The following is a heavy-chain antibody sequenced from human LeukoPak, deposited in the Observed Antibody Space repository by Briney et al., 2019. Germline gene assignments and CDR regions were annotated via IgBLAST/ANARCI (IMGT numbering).Heavy chain of an antibody. V-gene: IGHV3-48*03. CDR3: ATGVL. CDR2: ISSSGSTI. CDR1: GFTLSSYE. J-gene: IGHJ4*02. Sequence: GGSLRLSCAASGFTLSSYEINWVRQAPGKGLEWLSYISSSGSTIYYADSVKGRFTISRDNAKSSLYLQVISLRAEDTAVYYCATGVLWGQGTLVTVSS.